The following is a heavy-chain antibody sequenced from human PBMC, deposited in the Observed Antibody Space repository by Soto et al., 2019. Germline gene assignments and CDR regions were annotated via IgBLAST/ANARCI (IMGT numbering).Heavy chain of an antibody. CDR2: IYYSGST. V-gene: IGHV4-59*01. CDR3: ARGISSLGFWFDP. Sequence: SETLSLTCTVSGGSISSYYWSWIRQPPGKGLEWIGYIYYSGSTNYNPSLKSRVTISVDTSKNQFSLKLSSVTAADTAVYYCARGISSLGFWFDPWGQGTLVTVSS. J-gene: IGHJ5*02. CDR1: GGSISSYY.